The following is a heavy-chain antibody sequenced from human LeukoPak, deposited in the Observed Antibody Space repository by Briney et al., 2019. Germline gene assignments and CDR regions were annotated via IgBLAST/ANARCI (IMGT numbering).Heavy chain of an antibody. CDR3: ATTAVAGLYYYYGMDV. V-gene: IGHV1-24*01. Sequence: ASVKVSCKVSGYTLTELSMHWVRQAPGKGLEWMGGFDPEDGETIYAQKFQGRVTMTEDTPTDTAYMELSSLRSEDTAVYYCATTAVAGLYYYYGMDVWGQGTTVTVSS. CDR2: FDPEDGET. CDR1: GYTLTELS. J-gene: IGHJ6*02. D-gene: IGHD6-19*01.